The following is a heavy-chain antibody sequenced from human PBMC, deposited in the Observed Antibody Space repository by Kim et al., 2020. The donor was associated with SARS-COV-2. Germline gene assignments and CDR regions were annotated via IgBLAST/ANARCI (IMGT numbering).Heavy chain of an antibody. D-gene: IGHD3-10*01. V-gene: IGHV1-46*01. J-gene: IGHJ4*02. CDR1: GYTFTSYY. CDR3: ARVAYYYGSGSYYSHFDY. Sequence: SVKVSCKASGYTFTSYYMHWVRQAPGQGLEWMGIINPSGGSTSYAQKFQGRVTMTRDTSTSTVYMELSSLRSEDTAVYYCARVAYYYGSGSYYSHFDYWGQGTLVTVSS. CDR2: INPSGGST.